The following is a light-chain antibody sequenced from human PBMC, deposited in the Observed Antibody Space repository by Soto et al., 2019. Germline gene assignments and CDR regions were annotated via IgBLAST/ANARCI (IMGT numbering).Light chain of an antibody. CDR3: QQYNNWPGT. V-gene: IGKV3-15*01. Sequence: EIVMTQSPATLSVSPGERATLSCRASQSVSINLAWYQQKPGKAPRLLIYGASTRATGIPARFSGSASGTEFTLTISSLQSEDFAVYYCQQYNNWPGTFGQGTKVDIK. J-gene: IGKJ1*01. CDR1: QSVSIN. CDR2: GAS.